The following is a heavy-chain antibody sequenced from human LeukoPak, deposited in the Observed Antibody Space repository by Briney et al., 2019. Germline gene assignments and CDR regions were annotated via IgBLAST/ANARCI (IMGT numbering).Heavy chain of an antibody. CDR2: IIPIFGTA. CDR3: AKDISSGIGSGSYDYFDY. D-gene: IGHD1-26*01. J-gene: IGHJ4*02. CDR1: GGTFSSYA. V-gene: IGHV1-69*13. Sequence: ASVKVSCKASGGTFSSYAISWVRQAPGQGLEWMGGIIPIFGTANYAQKFQGRVTITADESTSTAYMELSRLRAEDTALYYCAKDISSGIGSGSYDYFDYWGQGTLVTVSS.